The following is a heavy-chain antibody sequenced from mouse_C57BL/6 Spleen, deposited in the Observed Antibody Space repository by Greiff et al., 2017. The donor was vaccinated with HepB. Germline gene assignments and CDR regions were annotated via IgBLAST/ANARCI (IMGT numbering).Heavy chain of an antibody. CDR2: IWSGGST. CDR1: GFSLTSYG. V-gene: IGHV2-4*01. CDR3: AKNGYGNYVDWYFDV. D-gene: IGHD2-1*01. J-gene: IGHJ1*03. Sequence: QVQLKESGPGLVQPSQSLSITCTVSGFSLTSYGVHWVRQPPGKGLEWLGVIWSGGSTDYNAAFISRLSISKDNSKSQVFFKMNSLQADDTAIYYCAKNGYGNYVDWYFDVWGTGTTVTVSS.